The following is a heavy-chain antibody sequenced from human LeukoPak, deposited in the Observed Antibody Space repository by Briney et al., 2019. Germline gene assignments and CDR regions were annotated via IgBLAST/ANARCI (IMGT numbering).Heavy chain of an antibody. CDR1: GFAFSIYA. J-gene: IGHJ4*02. CDR2: ISGSSANT. CDR3: AREGWGGVGPRVDY. V-gene: IGHV3-23*01. D-gene: IGHD3-16*01. Sequence: GGSLRLSCAASGFAFSIYAMSWVRQAPGQGLEWVSAISGSSANTYYAHSVKGRFTISRDNSESTLYLQMDSLRVEDTAVYYCAREGWGGVGPRVDYWAQGALVTVSS.